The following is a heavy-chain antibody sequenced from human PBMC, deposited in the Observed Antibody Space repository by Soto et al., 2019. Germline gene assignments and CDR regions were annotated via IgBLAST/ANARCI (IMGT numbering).Heavy chain of an antibody. CDR2: ISYDGSNK. CDR3: AKVPGMDV. J-gene: IGHJ6*02. CDR1: GFTFSSYG. Sequence: GGSLRLSCAASGFTFSSYGMHWVRQAPGKGLEWVAVISYDGSNKYYADSVKGRFTISRDNSKNTLYLQMNSLRAEDTAVYYCAKVPGMDVWGQGTTVTVSS. V-gene: IGHV3-30*18.